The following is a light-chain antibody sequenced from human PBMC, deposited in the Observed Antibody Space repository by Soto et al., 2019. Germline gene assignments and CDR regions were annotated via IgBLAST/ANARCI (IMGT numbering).Light chain of an antibody. CDR2: DNN. CDR3: GTWDSSLSVVV. V-gene: IGLV1-51*01. Sequence: QSVLTQPPSVSAAPGQKVTISCSGSSSNIGHNYVSWYQQLPGTAPKLLIYDNNKRPSGIPDRFSGSKSGTSATLGITGLQTGDEDDYYCGTWDSSLSVVVFGGGTKLTVL. CDR1: SSNIGHNY. J-gene: IGLJ2*01.